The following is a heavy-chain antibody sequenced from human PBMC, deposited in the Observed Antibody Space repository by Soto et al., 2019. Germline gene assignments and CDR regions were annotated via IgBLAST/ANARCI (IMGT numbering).Heavy chain of an antibody. CDR2: ISYDGSNK. CDR1: GFTFSSYG. D-gene: IGHD3-10*01. V-gene: IGHV3-30*18. CDR3: AKSPNYYGSGSLYY. Sequence: QVQLVESGGGVVQPGRSLRLSCAASGFTFSSYGMHWVRQAPGKGLEWVAVISYDGSNKYYADSVKGRFTISRDNPKNTLYLQMNSLRAEDTAVYYCAKSPNYYGSGSLYYWGQGTLVTVSS. J-gene: IGHJ4*02.